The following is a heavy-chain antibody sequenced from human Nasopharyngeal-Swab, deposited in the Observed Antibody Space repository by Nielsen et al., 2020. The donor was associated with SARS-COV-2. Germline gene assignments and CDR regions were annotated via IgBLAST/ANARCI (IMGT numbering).Heavy chain of an antibody. CDR3: ARREDTIFGVVTHFDY. CDR1: GGSFSGYY. J-gene: IGHJ4*02. CDR2: INHSGST. D-gene: IGHD3-3*01. Sequence: SETLSLTCAVYGGSFSGYYWSWIRHLPGKGLEWIGEINHSGSTNYNPSLTSRVTLSVAPSKNQFSLKLSSVTAADTAVYYCARREDTIFGVVTHFDYWGQGTLVTVSS. V-gene: IGHV4-34*01.